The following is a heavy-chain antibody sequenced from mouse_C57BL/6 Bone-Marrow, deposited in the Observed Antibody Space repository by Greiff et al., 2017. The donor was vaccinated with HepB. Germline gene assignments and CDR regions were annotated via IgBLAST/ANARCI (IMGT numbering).Heavy chain of an antibody. CDR2: IDPSDSET. CDR1: GYTFTSYW. V-gene: IGHV1-52*01. J-gene: IGHJ1*03. CDR3: ARWGTTVDWYFDV. Sequence: QVQLQQPGAELVRPGSSVKLSCKASGYTFTSYWMHWVKQRPIQGLEWIGNIDPSDSETHYNQKFKDKATLTVDKSSSTAYMQLSSLTSEDSAVYDCARWGTTVDWYFDVWGTGTTVTVSS. D-gene: IGHD1-1*01.